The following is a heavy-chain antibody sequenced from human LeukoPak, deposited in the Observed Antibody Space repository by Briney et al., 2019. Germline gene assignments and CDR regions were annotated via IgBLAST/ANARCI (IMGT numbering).Heavy chain of an antibody. CDR1: GFTFSDYY. CDR3: AKEWQWLVLLNFDY. CDR2: ISSSGSTI. D-gene: IGHD6-19*01. V-gene: IGHV3-11*01. J-gene: IGHJ4*02. Sequence: GGSLRLSCAASGFTFSDYYMSWIRQAPGKGLEWVSYISSSGSTIYYADSVKGRFTISRDNAKNSPYLQMNSLRAEDTAVYYCAKEWQWLVLLNFDYWGQGTLVTVSS.